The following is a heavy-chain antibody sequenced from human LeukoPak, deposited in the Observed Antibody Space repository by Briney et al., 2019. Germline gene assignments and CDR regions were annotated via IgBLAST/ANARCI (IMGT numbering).Heavy chain of an antibody. CDR1: GFTISSYA. D-gene: IGHD5-24*01. Sequence: GGSLRLSCAASGFTISSYAMHWVRQAPGKGLEWVAVISYDGSNKYYADSVKGRFTISRDNSKNTLYLQMNSLRAEDTAVYYCARGRMATIDYYYGMDVWGQGTTVTVSS. CDR2: ISYDGSNK. CDR3: ARGRMATIDYYYGMDV. J-gene: IGHJ6*02. V-gene: IGHV3-30*04.